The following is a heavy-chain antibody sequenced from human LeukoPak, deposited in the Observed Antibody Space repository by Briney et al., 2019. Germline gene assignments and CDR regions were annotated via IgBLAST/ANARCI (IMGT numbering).Heavy chain of an antibody. CDR2: IYYSGST. CDR1: GGSISSSSYY. CDR3: ARHTHNNGWKYYFDY. V-gene: IGHV4-39*01. Sequence: NPSETLSLTCTVSGGSISSSSYYWGWIRQPPGKGLEWIGSIYYSGSTYYNPSLKSRVTISVDTSKDQFSLRLNSMTAADTAVYYCARHTHNNGWKYYFDYWGQGALVTVSS. J-gene: IGHJ4*02. D-gene: IGHD6-19*01.